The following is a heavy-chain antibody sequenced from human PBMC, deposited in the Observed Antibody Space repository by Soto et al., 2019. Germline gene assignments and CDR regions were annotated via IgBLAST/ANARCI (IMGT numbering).Heavy chain of an antibody. CDR2: IYYSGST. CDR1: GGSISSYY. V-gene: IGHV4-59*01. D-gene: IGHD6-19*01. CDR3: ARMRGDSSAPFDP. Sequence: SETLSLTCTVSGGSISSYYWSWIRQPPGKGLEWIGYIYYSGSTNYNPSLKSRVTISVDTSKNQFSLKLSSVTAADTAVYYCARMRGDSSAPFDPWGQGTLVTVSS. J-gene: IGHJ5*02.